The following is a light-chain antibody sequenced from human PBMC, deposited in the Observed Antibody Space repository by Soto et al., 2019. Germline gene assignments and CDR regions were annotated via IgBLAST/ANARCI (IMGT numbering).Light chain of an antibody. CDR1: QSISSY. V-gene: IGKV1-39*01. CDR2: AAS. J-gene: IGKJ1*01. Sequence: IQMTQSPSSLSASLGDSVTITSRASQSISSYLNWYQQKPGKAPKXXIYAASSLQSGVPSRFSGSGSGTDFTLTISSLQPEDFETYYCQQSYSTPWTFGQGTKVDIK. CDR3: QQSYSTPWT.